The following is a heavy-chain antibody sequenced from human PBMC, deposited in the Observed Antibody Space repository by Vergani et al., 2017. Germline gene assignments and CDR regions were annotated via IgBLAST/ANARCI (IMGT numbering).Heavy chain of an antibody. V-gene: IGHV3-7*03. CDR1: GFTFSSYG. Sequence: EVQLMESGGGVVQPGRSLRLSCAASGFTFSSYGMHWVRQAPGKGLEWVANIKQDGSEKYYVDSVKGRVTISRDNAKNSLYLQMNSLRAEDTAVYYCARERLAAAFTFDYWGQGTLVTVSS. J-gene: IGHJ4*02. CDR2: IKQDGSEK. CDR3: ARERLAAAFTFDY. D-gene: IGHD6-13*01.